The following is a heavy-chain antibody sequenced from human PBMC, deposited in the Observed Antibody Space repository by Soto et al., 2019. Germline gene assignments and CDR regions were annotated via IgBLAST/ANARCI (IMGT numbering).Heavy chain of an antibody. CDR3: ARITKVPAAHSYYYGMDV. D-gene: IGHD2-2*01. CDR2: IFSNDEK. V-gene: IGHV2-26*01. CDR1: GFSLSNARMG. Sequence: SGPTLVNPTETLTLTCTVSGFSLSNARMGVSWIRQPPGKALEWLAHIFSNDEKSYSTSLKSRLTISKDTSKSQVVLTMTNMDPVDTATYYCARITKVPAAHSYYYGMDVWGQGTTVTVSS. J-gene: IGHJ6*02.